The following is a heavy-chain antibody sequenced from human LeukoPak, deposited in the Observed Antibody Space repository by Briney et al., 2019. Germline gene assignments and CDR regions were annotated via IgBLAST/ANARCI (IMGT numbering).Heavy chain of an antibody. CDR1: GFDISKYD. D-gene: IGHD4-11*01. V-gene: IGHV3-13*01. J-gene: IGHJ4*02. CDR3: AKAFDYNGLRGEGGSFDY. CDR2: IGIPGDT. Sequence: PGGSLRLSCAASGFDISKYDLHWVRQTTQRRLEWVSAIGIPGDTYYADAVKGRFTISRENAKNSVYLQMSSLRDGDMAVYFCAKAFDYNGLRGEGGSFDYWGQGALVTVSS.